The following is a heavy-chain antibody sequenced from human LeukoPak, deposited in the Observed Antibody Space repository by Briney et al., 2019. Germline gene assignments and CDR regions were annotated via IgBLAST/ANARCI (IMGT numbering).Heavy chain of an antibody. CDR2: INPSGGST. V-gene: IGHV1-46*01. CDR3: ARTLWFGERGFPVAFDI. Sequence: GASVKVSCKASGYTFTSYYMHWVRQAPGQGLEWMGIINPSGGSTSYAQKFQGRVTMTRDTSISTAYMELSRLRSDDTAVYYCARTLWFGERGFPVAFDIWGQGTMVTVSS. CDR1: GYTFTSYY. J-gene: IGHJ3*02. D-gene: IGHD3-10*01.